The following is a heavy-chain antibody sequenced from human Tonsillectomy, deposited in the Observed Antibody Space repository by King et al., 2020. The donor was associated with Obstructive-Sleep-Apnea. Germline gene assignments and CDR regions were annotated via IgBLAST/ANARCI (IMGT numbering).Heavy chain of an antibody. CDR2: ISGSGGSA. J-gene: IGHJ4*02. Sequence: VQLVESGGGLVQPGGSLRLSCAASGLTFSSYAMGWVRQAPGKGREWVSAISGSGGSAYYADSVKGRFTISIDNSKNTLYLQMNSLRAEDTAVYYCAKDILPNVLLWFGEPFDYWGQGTLVTVSS. D-gene: IGHD3-10*01. V-gene: IGHV3-23*04. CDR1: GLTFSSYA. CDR3: AKDILPNVLLWFGEPFDY.